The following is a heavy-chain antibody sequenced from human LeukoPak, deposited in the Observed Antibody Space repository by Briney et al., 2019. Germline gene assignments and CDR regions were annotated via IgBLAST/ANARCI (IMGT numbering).Heavy chain of an antibody. CDR1: GYTFTGYY. J-gene: IGHJ4*02. V-gene: IGHV1-2*02. Sequence: ASVKVSCKASGYTFTGYYMRWVRQASGQGLEWKGWINPNSGGTNYAQKFQGRVTMTRDTSITTAYMEMSRLRSDDTALYYCARSPHILTGENFDYWGQGTLVTVSS. CDR2: INPNSGGT. D-gene: IGHD3-9*01. CDR3: ARSPHILTGENFDY.